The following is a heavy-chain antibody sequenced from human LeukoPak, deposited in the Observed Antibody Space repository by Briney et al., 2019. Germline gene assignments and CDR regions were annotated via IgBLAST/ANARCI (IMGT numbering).Heavy chain of an antibody. CDR2: IRDTGVAT. CDR3: TKESIYCSSTSCYSPYGIDV. V-gene: IGHV3-23*01. CDR1: GFSFSSYA. Sequence: PGGSLRLSCAASGFSFSSYAMSWVRHAPGKGLEWVSGIRDTGVATYFADSARGRFTISRDNHKNTLYLQMNSLRADDTAIYYCTKESIYCSSTSCYSPYGIDVWGQGTTVTVSS. J-gene: IGHJ6*02. D-gene: IGHD2-2*02.